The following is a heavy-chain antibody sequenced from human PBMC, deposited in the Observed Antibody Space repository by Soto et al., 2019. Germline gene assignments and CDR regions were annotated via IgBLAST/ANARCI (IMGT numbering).Heavy chain of an antibody. CDR3: ARAGDVSGSYMTYMDV. Sequence: EVQLVESGGGLVQPGGSLRLSCAASGFSFNTYWMHWVRQVPGKGLVWVSGTNSDGSSTRYADSVKGRFTISRDNAENTLWLQMNSLRAEDTAVYYCARAGDVSGSYMTYMDVWGKGTTVTVSS. V-gene: IGHV3-74*01. CDR1: GFSFNTYW. CDR2: TNSDGSST. J-gene: IGHJ6*03. D-gene: IGHD3-10*01.